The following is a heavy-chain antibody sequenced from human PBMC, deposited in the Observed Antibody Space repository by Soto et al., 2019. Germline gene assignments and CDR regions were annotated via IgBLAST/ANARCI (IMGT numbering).Heavy chain of an antibody. CDR2: IYPGDSDT. CDR3: VRHGEEGQTQLRLNWFDP. D-gene: IGHD2-21*01. J-gene: IGHJ5*02. V-gene: IGHV5-51*01. CDR1: GYSFTNHW. Sequence: GESLKISCKVSGYSFTNHWLGWVRQTPGKGLEWMGIIYPGDSDTRYSPSFQGQVTISADRSISTAYLQWNSLEASDTAMYYCVRHGEEGQTQLRLNWFDPCGQGTLVIASS.